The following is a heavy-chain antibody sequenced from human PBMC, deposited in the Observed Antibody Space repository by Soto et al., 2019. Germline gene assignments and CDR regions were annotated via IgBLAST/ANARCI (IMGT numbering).Heavy chain of an antibody. V-gene: IGHV3-23*01. Sequence: EVHLLESGGDLVLPGGSLRLSCAASGFAFNDFAMSWVRQAPGKGPEWLSTISGSGDKTFHSDSVKGRFDISRENSNNHMFLQMNSLRDEDTAIYYCAKGASHAPFEKWGRGTLVTVSS. CDR3: AKGASHAPFEK. CDR1: GFAFNDFA. J-gene: IGHJ1*01. D-gene: IGHD3-3*02. CDR2: ISGSGDKT.